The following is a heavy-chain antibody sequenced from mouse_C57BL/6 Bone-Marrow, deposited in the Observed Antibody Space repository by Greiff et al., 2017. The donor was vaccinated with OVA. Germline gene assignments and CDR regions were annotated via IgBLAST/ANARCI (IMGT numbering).Heavy chain of an antibody. CDR3: ARHRCITTVVATSWYFDV. CDR2: ISSGGSYT. V-gene: IGHV5-6*01. J-gene: IGHJ1*03. D-gene: IGHD1-1*01. Sequence: EVKLMESGGDLVKPGGSLKLSCAASGFTFSSYGMSWVRQTPDKRLEWVATISSGGSYTYYPDSVKGRFTISRDNAKNTLYLQMSSLKSEDTAMYYCARHRCITTVVATSWYFDVWGTGTTVTVSS. CDR1: GFTFSSYG.